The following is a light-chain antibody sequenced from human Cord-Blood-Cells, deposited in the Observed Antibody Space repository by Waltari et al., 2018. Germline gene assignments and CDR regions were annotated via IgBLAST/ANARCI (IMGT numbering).Light chain of an antibody. CDR3: QQRSNWPLFT. Sequence: TLSLSPGERATLSCRASQSVSSYLAWYQQKPGQAPRLLIYDASNRATGITARFSGSGSGTDFTLTISSLEPEDFAVYYCQQRSNWPLFTFGPGTKVDIK. CDR2: DAS. J-gene: IGKJ3*01. CDR1: QSVSSY. V-gene: IGKV3-11*01.